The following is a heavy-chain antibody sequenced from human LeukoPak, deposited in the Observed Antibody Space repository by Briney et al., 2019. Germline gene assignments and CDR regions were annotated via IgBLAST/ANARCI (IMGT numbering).Heavy chain of an antibody. D-gene: IGHD1-26*01. Sequence: PGGSLRLSCAASGFTFSSYNMLWARQTAAKGLEWLFYINSAGGAVHSAASVKDRFTFSRDNAENSLYLQTNGLRVEDTGIYYCARVGSGGDWFDYWGQGTRVTVSS. CDR2: INSAGGAV. J-gene: IGHJ5*01. CDR1: GFTFSSYN. V-gene: IGHV3-48*01. CDR3: ARVGSGGDWFDY.